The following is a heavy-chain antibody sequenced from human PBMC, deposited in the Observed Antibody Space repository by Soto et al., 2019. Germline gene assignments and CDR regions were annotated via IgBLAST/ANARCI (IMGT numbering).Heavy chain of an antibody. V-gene: IGHV3-33*01. J-gene: IGHJ4*02. CDR3: ARDQTDSGRYSDS. CDR1: GFPFSSFG. CDR2: IWNDGSNE. Sequence: QVQLVESGGGVVQPGGSLRLSCEASGFPFSSFGIHWVRQAPGKGLEWLAIIWNDGSNEYYADSVKGRFTISRDNSKNTVYLQVSNLRAEDTAVYFCARDQTDSGRYSDSWGQGTLVTVSS. D-gene: IGHD2-15*01.